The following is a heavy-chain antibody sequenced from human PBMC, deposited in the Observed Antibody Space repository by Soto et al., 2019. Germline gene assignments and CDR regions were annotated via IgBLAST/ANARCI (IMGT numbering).Heavy chain of an antibody. D-gene: IGHD4-17*01. CDR2: ISGSGDSA. CDR3: TRDLDYGGNSEDFDI. J-gene: IGHJ3*02. Sequence: GGSLRLSCSASGFAFSNYDMSWVRQAPGKGLEWVSGISGSGDSAYYADSVRGRFTISRDNSKNTLYVQMDSLRSEDTAIYYCTRDLDYGGNSEDFDIWGQGTRVTVSS. V-gene: IGHV3-23*01. CDR1: GFAFSNYD.